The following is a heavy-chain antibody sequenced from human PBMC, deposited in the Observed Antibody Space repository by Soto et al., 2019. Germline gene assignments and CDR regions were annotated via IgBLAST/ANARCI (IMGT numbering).Heavy chain of an antibody. CDR3: ARDPSYPSPNYYYGMDV. CDR1: GGTFSSYA. D-gene: IGHD3-16*02. V-gene: IGHV1-69*06. Sequence: SVKVSCKASGGTFSSYAISWVRQAPGQGLEWMGGIIPIFGTANYAQKFQGRVTITADKSTSTAYMELSSLRSEDTAVYYCARDPSYPSPNYYYGMDVWGQGTTVTVA. J-gene: IGHJ6*02. CDR2: IIPIFGTA.